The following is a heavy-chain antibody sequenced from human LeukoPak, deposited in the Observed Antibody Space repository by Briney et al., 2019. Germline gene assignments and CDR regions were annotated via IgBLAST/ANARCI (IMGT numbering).Heavy chain of an antibody. CDR3: AREIRTTVTTRSRGVWFDP. J-gene: IGHJ5*02. CDR1: GYFISSGYY. Sequence: SETLSLTCTVSGYFISSGYYWGWIRQPPGKGLEWIGSIYYSGSTYYNPPLKSRVTISVDTSKNQFSLKLSSVTAADTAVYYCAREIRTTVTTRSRGVWFDPWGQGTLVTVSS. CDR2: IYYSGST. D-gene: IGHD4-17*01. V-gene: IGHV4-38-2*02.